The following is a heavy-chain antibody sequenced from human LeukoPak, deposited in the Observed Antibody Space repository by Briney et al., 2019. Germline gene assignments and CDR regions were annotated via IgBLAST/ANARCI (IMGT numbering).Heavy chain of an antibody. CDR2: IGTAGDT. CDR1: GFTFSSYD. D-gene: IGHD5-18*01. Sequence: PGGSVRLSCAASGFTFSSYDMHWVRQATGKGLEWVSAIGTAGDTYYPGSVKGRFTISRENAKNSLYLQMNSLRAGDTAVYYCARASQLTWIPDYWGQGTLVTVSS. CDR3: ARASQLTWIPDY. V-gene: IGHV3-13*01. J-gene: IGHJ4*02.